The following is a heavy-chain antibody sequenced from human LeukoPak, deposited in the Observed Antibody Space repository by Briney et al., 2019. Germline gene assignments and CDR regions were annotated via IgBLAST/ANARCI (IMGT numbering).Heavy chain of an antibody. V-gene: IGHV1-2*02. CDR1: GYTFTGYS. CDR3: AREFDWLEYYFDY. CDR2: INPNSGGT. J-gene: IGHJ4*02. Sequence: ASVKVSCKASGYTFTGYSIHWVRQAPGQGLEWIGWINPNSGGTNYAQKFQGRVTMTRDTSISTAYMELSRLRSDDTAVYYCAREFDWLEYYFDYWGQGTLVTVSS. D-gene: IGHD3-9*01.